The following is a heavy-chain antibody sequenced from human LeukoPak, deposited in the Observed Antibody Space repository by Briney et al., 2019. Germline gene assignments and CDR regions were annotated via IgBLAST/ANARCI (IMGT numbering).Heavy chain of an antibody. CDR1: GFTFSSYG. J-gene: IGHJ4*02. D-gene: IGHD3-10*01. V-gene: IGHV3-48*03. CDR2: ISSSGSTI. CDR3: ARKTYYYGSGSYYPFDY. Sequence: QTGGSLRLSCAASGFTFSSYGMNWVRQAPGKGLEWLSYISSSGSTIYFADSVKGRFTISRDNAKNSLYLQMDSLRAEDTAVYYCARKTYYYGSGSYYPFDYWGQETLVTVSS.